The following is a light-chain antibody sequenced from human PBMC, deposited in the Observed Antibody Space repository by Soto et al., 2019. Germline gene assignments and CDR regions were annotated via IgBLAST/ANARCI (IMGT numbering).Light chain of an antibody. V-gene: IGLV2-23*01. Sequence: QSALTQPASVSGSPGQSITISCTGTSSDVGSDNLVSWYQQHPGKAPKLMIYEGTRRPSGVSNRFSGSKSGNTASLTISGLQAEVEADYYCCSYAPSTTLQVFGGGTKLTVL. CDR2: EGT. CDR3: CSYAPSTTLQV. CDR1: SSDVGSDNL. J-gene: IGLJ3*02.